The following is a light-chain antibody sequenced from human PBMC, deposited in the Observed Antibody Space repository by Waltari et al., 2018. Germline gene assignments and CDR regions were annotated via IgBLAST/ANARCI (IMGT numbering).Light chain of an antibody. V-gene: IGLV3-1*01. Sequence: SYELTQPPSVSVSPGQTASITCSGDKLGAKYAGWYQQKPGQSPVLVIYQDSKRPSGIPERFSGSNSGNTATLTISGTQAMDEADYYCQAWDSSTVVFGGGTKLTVL. CDR3: QAWDSSTVV. CDR2: QDS. CDR1: KLGAKY. J-gene: IGLJ2*01.